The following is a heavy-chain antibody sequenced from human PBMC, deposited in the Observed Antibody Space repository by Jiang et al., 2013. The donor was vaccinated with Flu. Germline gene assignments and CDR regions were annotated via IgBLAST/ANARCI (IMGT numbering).Heavy chain of an antibody. CDR3: AKDQGYYGSESWGTSDY. V-gene: IGHV3-23*01. Sequence: SGGGLVQPGGSLRLSCAASGFTFSSYVMSWVRQAPGKGLEWVSTISGSGGSTYYADSVKGRFTISRDNSKNTLYVQMNSLRAEDTAIYYCAKDQGYYGSESWGTSDYWGQGTLVTVSS. CDR1: GFTFSSYV. CDR2: ISGSGGST. D-gene: IGHD3-10*01. J-gene: IGHJ4*02.